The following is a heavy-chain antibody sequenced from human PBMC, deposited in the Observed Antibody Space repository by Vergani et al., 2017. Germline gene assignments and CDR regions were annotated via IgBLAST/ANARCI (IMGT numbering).Heavy chain of an antibody. D-gene: IGHD3/OR15-3a*01. CDR1: GDAISRDTYS. Sequence: QLQLQESDSRLVNPSQTLSLTCTLSGDAISRDTYSWNWVRQPPGKPLEWIGSVYYSGITYYNPSLGGRVTMSIDKSKNHFSLTLTSVTAADSAFYFCARGQTGYSRDWSTYFFYMDVWGKGTTVTVSS. CDR3: ARGQTGYSRDWSTYFFYMDV. CDR2: VYYSGIT. J-gene: IGHJ6*03. V-gene: IGHV4-30-2*01.